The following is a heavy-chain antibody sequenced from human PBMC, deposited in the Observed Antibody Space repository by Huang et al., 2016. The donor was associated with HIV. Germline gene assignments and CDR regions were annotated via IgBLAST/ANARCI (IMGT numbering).Heavy chain of an antibody. CDR2: IGGTTNYI. Sequence: EVQLVESGGGLVKPGGSLRLSCAASGFTFSTYSMNWVRQAPGKGLELVSSIGGTTNYIYYADSLKGRFTISRDTTKNSLYLQMNSLRAEDTAVYYCARVLRDGYSNLNGNSFDIWGQGTMVTVSS. V-gene: IGHV3-21*01. CDR1: GFTFSTYS. J-gene: IGHJ3*02. D-gene: IGHD4-4*01. CDR3: ARVLRDGYSNLNGNSFDI.